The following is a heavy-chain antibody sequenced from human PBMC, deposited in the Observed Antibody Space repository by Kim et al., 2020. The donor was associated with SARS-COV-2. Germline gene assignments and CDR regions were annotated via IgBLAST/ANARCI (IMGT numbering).Heavy chain of an antibody. Sequence: GGSLRLSCAASGFTFSSYSMNWVRQAPGKGLEWVSSISSSSSYIYYADSVKGRFTISRDNAKNSLYLQMNSLRAEDTAVYYCARAVVPTPTSYGMDVWGQGTTVTVSS. J-gene: IGHJ6*02. CDR3: ARAVVPTPTSYGMDV. CDR1: GFTFSSYS. V-gene: IGHV3-21*04. CDR2: ISSSSSYI. D-gene: IGHD2-15*01.